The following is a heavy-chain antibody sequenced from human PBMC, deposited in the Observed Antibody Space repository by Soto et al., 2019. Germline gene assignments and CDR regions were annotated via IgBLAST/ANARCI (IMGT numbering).Heavy chain of an antibody. V-gene: IGHV3-30*18. CDR1: GFTFSSYG. CDR3: AKVDYSNQGYFQH. Sequence: PGGSLRLSCAASGFTFSSYGMHWVRQAPGKGLEWVAVISYDGSNKYYADSVKGRFTISRDNSKNTLYPQMNSLRAEDTAVYYCAKVDYSNQGYFQHWGQGTLVTVSS. CDR2: ISYDGSNK. J-gene: IGHJ1*01. D-gene: IGHD4-4*01.